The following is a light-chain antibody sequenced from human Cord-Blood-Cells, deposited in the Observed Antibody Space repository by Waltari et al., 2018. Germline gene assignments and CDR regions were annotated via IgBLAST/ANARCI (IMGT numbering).Light chain of an antibody. CDR2: DVS. J-gene: IGLJ3*02. CDR1: SRDVGGYNY. CDR3: CSYAGSYTLV. Sequence: QSALTQPRSVSGSPGQSVTIACTGTSRDVGGYNYVSWDQQHPGKAPKLMIYDVSKRPSGVPDRFSGSKSGNTASLTISGLQAEDEADYYCCSYAGSYTLVFGGGTKLTVL. V-gene: IGLV2-11*01.